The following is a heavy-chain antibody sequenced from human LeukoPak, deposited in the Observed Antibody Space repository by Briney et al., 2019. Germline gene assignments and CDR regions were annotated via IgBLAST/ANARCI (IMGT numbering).Heavy chain of an antibody. J-gene: IGHJ6*03. CDR1: GGSISSGGYS. Sequence: SETLSLTCTVSGGSISSGGYSWSWIRQPPGKGLEWIGYIYHSGSTYYNPSLKSRVTISVDRSKNQFSLKLSSVTAADTAVYYCARSNDYWYYMDVWGKGPRSPSP. CDR3: ARSNDYWYYMDV. D-gene: IGHD3-16*01. V-gene: IGHV4-30-2*01. CDR2: IYHSGST.